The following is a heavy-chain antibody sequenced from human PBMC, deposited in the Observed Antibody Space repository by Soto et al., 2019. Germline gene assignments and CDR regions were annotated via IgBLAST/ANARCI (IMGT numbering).Heavy chain of an antibody. V-gene: IGHV1-69*13. CDR1: GGTFSSYA. CDR2: IIPIFGTA. J-gene: IGHJ4*02. Sequence: SVKVSCKASGGTFSSYAISWVRQAPGQGLEWMGGIIPIFGTANYAQKFQGRVTITADESTSTAYMELSSLRSEDTAVYYCARGRSYYDILTGYYGLDYWGQG. D-gene: IGHD3-9*01. CDR3: ARGRSYYDILTGYYGLDY.